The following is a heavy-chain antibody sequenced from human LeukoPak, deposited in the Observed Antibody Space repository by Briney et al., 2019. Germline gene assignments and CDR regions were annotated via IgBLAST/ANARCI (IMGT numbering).Heavy chain of an antibody. CDR2: MYYSGSS. Sequence: KPSETLSLTCTVSGASIKIRNYYWGWIRQPPGKGLEWIASMYYSGSSYYNPSLKSRVTISVDTSKNQFSLKLNSVTAADTSEYYCARHGGSSSIDCWGQGTLVTVSS. J-gene: IGHJ4*02. CDR3: ARHGGSSSIDC. V-gene: IGHV4-39*01. D-gene: IGHD6-19*01. CDR1: GASIKIRNYY.